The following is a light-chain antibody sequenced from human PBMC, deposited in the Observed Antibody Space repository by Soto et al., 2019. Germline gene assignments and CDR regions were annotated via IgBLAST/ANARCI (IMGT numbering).Light chain of an antibody. J-gene: IGLJ1*01. CDR3: QVWDSSSDHYV. V-gene: IGLV3-21*02. CDR1: NIGSKS. Sequence: SYDLTQPPAVSVAPGQTASITCGGDNIGSKSVHWYQQRPGQAPVVVIYDDSDRPSGIPERFSGSNSGNTATLTISRVEVGDEADYFCQVWDSSSDHYVFGAGTKVTVL. CDR2: DDS.